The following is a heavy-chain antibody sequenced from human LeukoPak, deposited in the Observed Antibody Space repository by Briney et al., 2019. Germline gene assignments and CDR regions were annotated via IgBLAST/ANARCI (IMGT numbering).Heavy chain of an antibody. CDR1: GFTFSSFW. CDR2: IKQYGSGK. CDR3: AREWHFRYYYDSSGYRFDY. D-gene: IGHD3-22*01. Sequence: GGSLRVSFAASGFTFSSFWMSWVGQAPGKGLGWVANIKQYGSGKYYVDSVKGRFAISRDNAKNSLYLQMNSLRAEDTAVYYCAREWHFRYYYDSSGYRFDYWGQGTLVTVSS. V-gene: IGHV3-7*01. J-gene: IGHJ4*02.